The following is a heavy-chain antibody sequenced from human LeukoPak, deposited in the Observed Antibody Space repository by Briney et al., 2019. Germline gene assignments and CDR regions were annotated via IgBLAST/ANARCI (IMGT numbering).Heavy chain of an antibody. V-gene: IGHV1-69*13. CDR3: ARDGSGTTMIVVAPHGWFDP. D-gene: IGHD3-22*01. Sequence: SVKVSCKASGGTFSSYAISWVRQAPGQGLEWMGGIIPIFGTANYAQKFQGRVTITADESTSTAYMELSRLRSDDTAVYYCARDGSGTTMIVVAPHGWFDPWGQGTLVTVSS. CDR2: IIPIFGTA. CDR1: GGTFSSYA. J-gene: IGHJ5*02.